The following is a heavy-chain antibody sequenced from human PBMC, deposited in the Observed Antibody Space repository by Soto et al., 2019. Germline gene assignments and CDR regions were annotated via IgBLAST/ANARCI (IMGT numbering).Heavy chain of an antibody. V-gene: IGHV3-30*18. J-gene: IGHJ4*01. Sequence: GGSLRLSCAGSGFTFSTYGFHWVRQPPGKGLEWVAVISSDGCKKFYGDSVKGRFTISRDDSKNTLYLQMNSLRPEDTGVYYCAKVSPPSRYFDWLLLDYWGQGTLVTVSS. CDR1: GFTFSTYG. CDR3: AKVSPPSRYFDWLLLDY. D-gene: IGHD3-9*01. CDR2: ISSDGCKK.